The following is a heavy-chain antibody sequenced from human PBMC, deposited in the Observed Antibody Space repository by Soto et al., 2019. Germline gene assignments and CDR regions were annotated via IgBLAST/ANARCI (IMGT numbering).Heavy chain of an antibody. CDR2: IDSSGST. V-gene: IGHV4-59*01. Sequence: SETLSLTCTVSGVSIRSYSWSWIRQPPGKGLEWIAYIDSSGSTKYNPSLKSRVTISLDTSRNQLSLKLNSVTAADTAVYYCSREGYGGRWNPNDFWSRGTQVTGSA. J-gene: IGHJ1*01. D-gene: IGHD6-13*01. CDR3: SREGYGGRWNPNDF. CDR1: GVSIRSYS.